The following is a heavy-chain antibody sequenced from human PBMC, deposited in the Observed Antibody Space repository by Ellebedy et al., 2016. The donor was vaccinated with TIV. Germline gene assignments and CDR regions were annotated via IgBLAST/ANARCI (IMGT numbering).Heavy chain of an antibody. CDR3: ARGYSSCWYNSFDP. V-gene: IGHV4-59*01. J-gene: IGHJ5*02. CDR1: GGSISSYY. CDR2: IYYSGST. Sequence: MPSETLSLTCTVPGGSISSYYWSWIRQPPGKGLEWIGYIYYSGSTNYNPSLKSRVTISVDTSKNQFSLKLSSVTAADTAVYYCARGYSSCWYNSFDPWGQGTLVTVSS. D-gene: IGHD6-19*01.